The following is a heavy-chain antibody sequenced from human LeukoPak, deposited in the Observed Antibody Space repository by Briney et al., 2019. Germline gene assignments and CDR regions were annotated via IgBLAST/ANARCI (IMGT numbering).Heavy chain of an antibody. V-gene: IGHV1-69*01. CDR3: ARYGSGSPINFDY. Sequence: ASVKVSCKASGGTFSSYAISWVRQAPGQGLEWMGGIIPIFGTADYAQKFQGRVTITADESTSTAYMELSSLRSEDTAVYYCARYGSGSPINFDYWGQGTLVTVSS. CDR2: IIPIFGTA. J-gene: IGHJ4*02. CDR1: GGTFSSYA. D-gene: IGHD3-10*01.